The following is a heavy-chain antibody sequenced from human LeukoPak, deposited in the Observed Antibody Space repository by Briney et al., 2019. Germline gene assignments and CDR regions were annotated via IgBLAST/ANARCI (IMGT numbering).Heavy chain of an antibody. CDR3: ARRGSSWSFDY. Sequence: GESLKISCKGSGYNFTSYWIGWVRQVPGKGLEWMGVIYPGDSDTRYSPFFQGQVTLSADKSISTAYLQWSSLKASDTAIYYCARRGSSWSFDYWGQGTLVTVSS. J-gene: IGHJ4*02. D-gene: IGHD6-13*01. V-gene: IGHV5-51*01. CDR1: GYNFTSYW. CDR2: IYPGDSDT.